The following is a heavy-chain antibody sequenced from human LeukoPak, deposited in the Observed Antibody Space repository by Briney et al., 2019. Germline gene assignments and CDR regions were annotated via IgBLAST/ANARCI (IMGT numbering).Heavy chain of an antibody. Sequence: GGSLRLSCVASGFTFSDYYMSWIRQAPGKGLEWVSSISGSGGGTYYADSVKGRFTISRDNSKNTLYLQMNSLRAEDTALYYCARSGINNFDYWGQGTLVTVSS. D-gene: IGHD1-26*01. CDR2: ISGSGGGT. J-gene: IGHJ4*02. CDR3: ARSGINNFDY. CDR1: GFTFSDYY. V-gene: IGHV3-23*01.